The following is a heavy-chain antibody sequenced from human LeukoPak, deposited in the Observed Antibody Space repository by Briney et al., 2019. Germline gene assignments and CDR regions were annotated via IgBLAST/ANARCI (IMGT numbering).Heavy chain of an antibody. Sequence: PGGSLSLSCAASGFTFSSYSMNWVRQAPGKGLEWVSSISSSSSYIYYADSVKGRFTISRDNAKNSLYLQMNSLRAEDTAVYYCARDLFSPPNWYFDLWGRGTLVTVSS. CDR3: ARDLFSPPNWYFDL. D-gene: IGHD2/OR15-2a*01. J-gene: IGHJ2*01. CDR1: GFTFSSYS. V-gene: IGHV3-21*01. CDR2: ISSSSSYI.